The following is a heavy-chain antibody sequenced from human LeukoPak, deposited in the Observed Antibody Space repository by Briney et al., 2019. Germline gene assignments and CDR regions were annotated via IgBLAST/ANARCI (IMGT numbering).Heavy chain of an antibody. CDR3: AKAMDSANYYIDS. D-gene: IGHD1-26*01. V-gene: IGHV3-30*02. J-gene: IGHJ4*01. CDR1: GFPFRSYD. Sequence: GGSLRLSCLGSGFPFRSYDMHWVRQAPGKGPEWVAYIQDEGISKNYGDSVKGRFDISRDNSKNTVYLDMASLTVADTALYYCAKAMDSANYYIDSWGHGTLVIVSS. CDR2: IQDEGISK.